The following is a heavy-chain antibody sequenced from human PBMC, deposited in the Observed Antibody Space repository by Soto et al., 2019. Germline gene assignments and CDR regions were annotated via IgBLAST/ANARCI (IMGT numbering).Heavy chain of an antibody. V-gene: IGHV4-39*07. CDR2: IYYSGST. CDR1: GGSILGINSY. CDR3: ARESLYDFWSGFDY. D-gene: IGHD3-3*01. Sequence: SDSLYLNCPVLGGSILGINSYWGWIRQPPGKGLEWIGSIYYSGSTYYNPSLKSRVTISVDTSKNQFSLKLSSVTAADTAVYYCARESLYDFWSGFDYWGQG. J-gene: IGHJ4*02.